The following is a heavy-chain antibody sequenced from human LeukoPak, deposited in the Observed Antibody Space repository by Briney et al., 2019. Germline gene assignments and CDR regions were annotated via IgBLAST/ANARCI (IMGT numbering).Heavy chain of an antibody. J-gene: IGHJ6*03. CDR1: GYSISSGYY. CDR3: ATSFYSNYVSYYYYMDV. Sequence: PSETLSLTCAVSGYSISSGYYWGWIRQPPGKGLEWIGSIYHSGSTYYNPSLKSRVTISVDTSKNQFSLKLSSVTAADTAVYYCATSFYSNYVSYYYYMDVWGKGTTVTVSS. CDR2: IYHSGST. V-gene: IGHV4-38-2*01. D-gene: IGHD4-11*01.